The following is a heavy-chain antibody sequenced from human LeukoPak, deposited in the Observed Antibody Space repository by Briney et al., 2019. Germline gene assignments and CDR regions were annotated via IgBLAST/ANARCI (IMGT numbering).Heavy chain of an antibody. D-gene: IGHD3-22*01. CDR2: ISGSGGST. CDR1: GFTFSSYA. CDR3: AKALVGSSGYAGACWFDP. J-gene: IGHJ5*02. Sequence: PGGSLRLSCAASGFTFSSYAMSWVRQAPGKGLEWVSAISGSGGSTYYADSVKGRFTISRDNSKNTLYLQMNSLRAEDTAVYYCAKALVGSSGYAGACWFDPWGQGTLVTVSS. V-gene: IGHV3-23*01.